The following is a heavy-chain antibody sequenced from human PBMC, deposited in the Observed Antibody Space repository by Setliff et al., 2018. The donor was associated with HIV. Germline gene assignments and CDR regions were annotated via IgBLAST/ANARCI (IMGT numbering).Heavy chain of an antibody. CDR1: GLTFRNAG. V-gene: IGHV3-15*07. CDR2: IKSKTDGGTT. Sequence: GGSLTLSCEASGLTFRNAGMKWGRQAPGRGLEWVGRIKSKTDGGTTDYAAPVKGRFTISRDDSKNTLYLQMNSLKSDDTAVYYCATGDARPDWGQGTLVTVSS. CDR3: ATGDARPD. J-gene: IGHJ4*02.